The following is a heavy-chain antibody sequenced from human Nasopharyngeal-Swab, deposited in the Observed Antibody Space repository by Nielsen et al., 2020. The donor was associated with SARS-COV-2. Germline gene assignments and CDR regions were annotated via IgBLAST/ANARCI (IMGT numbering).Heavy chain of an antibody. Sequence: GGSLRLSCAASGFTFSSYAMSWVRQAPGKGLEWVSAISGSGGSTYYADSVKGRFTISRDNSKNTLYLQMNSLRAEDTAVYYCAKVAQYYYDSSDYYAPYYFDYWGQGTLVTVSS. CDR2: ISGSGGST. CDR1: GFTFSSYA. V-gene: IGHV3-23*01. D-gene: IGHD3-22*01. J-gene: IGHJ4*02. CDR3: AKVAQYYYDSSDYYAPYYFDY.